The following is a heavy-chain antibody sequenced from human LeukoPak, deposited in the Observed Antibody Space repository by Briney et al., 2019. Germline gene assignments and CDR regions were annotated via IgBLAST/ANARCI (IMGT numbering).Heavy chain of an antibody. J-gene: IGHJ5*02. CDR1: GFTVSSNY. CDR2: IYSGGST. V-gene: IGHV3-53*01. D-gene: IGHD3-10*01. Sequence: PGGSLRLSCAASGFTVSSNYMSWVRQAPGKGLEWVSVIYSGGSTYYADSVKGRFTISRDNSKNTLYLQMNSLRAEDTAVYYCARDYGSGSYIWFDPWGQGTLVTVSS. CDR3: ARDYGSGSYIWFDP.